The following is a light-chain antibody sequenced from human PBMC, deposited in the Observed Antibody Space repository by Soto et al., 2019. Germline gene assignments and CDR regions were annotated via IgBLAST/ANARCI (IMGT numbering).Light chain of an antibody. CDR2: ANN. CDR1: SSNIGARVD. V-gene: IGLV1-40*01. CDR3: QSYDSSLSGSYA. J-gene: IGLJ1*01. Sequence: QSVLTQPPSGSGAPGQTVTISCTGTSSNIGARVDVHWYQHLPGLAPKLLIYANNIPPSGVPDRFSGSKSGSSASLAISGLQAEDEGDYYCQSYDSSLSGSYAFGTGTKLTVL.